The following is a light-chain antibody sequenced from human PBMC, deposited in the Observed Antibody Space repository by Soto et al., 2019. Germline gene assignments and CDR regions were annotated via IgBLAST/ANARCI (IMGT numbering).Light chain of an antibody. Sequence: EIVMTQSPATLSVSVGERATLSCRASQSVGRNLAWYQQKPGQAPRLLIYGASTRVTDVPARFSGSGSGSEFALTISSLQSDDSALYYCHQFNTWPPATFGGGTKVDIK. CDR1: QSVGRN. V-gene: IGKV3-15*01. J-gene: IGKJ4*01. CDR2: GAS. CDR3: HQFNTWPPAT.